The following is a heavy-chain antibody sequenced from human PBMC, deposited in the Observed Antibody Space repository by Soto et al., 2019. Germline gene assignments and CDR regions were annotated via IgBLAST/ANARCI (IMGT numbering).Heavy chain of an antibody. V-gene: IGHV1-2*04. CDR1: GYTFTDYY. D-gene: IGHD3-10*01. Sequence: QVQLVQSGAEVKKPGASVKVSCKASGYTFTDYYMHWVRQAPGQRLEWMGWINPNSGTTNYAQKFQGWVTMTRDTSITTVYMEVSRLSSDDTAVYYCARVPRGVYYGMEVWGQGTTVTVSS. J-gene: IGHJ6*01. CDR2: INPNSGTT. CDR3: ARVPRGVYYGMEV.